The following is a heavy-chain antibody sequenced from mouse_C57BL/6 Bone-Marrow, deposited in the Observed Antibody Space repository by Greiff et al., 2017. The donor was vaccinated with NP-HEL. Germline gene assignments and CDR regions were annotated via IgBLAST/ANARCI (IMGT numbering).Heavy chain of an antibody. CDR2: ILPGSGST. Sequence: VQLQQSGAELMKPGASVKLSCKATGYTFTGYWIEWVKQRPGHGLEWIGEILPGSGSTNYNEKFKGKATFTADTSSNTAYMQLSSLTTEDSAIYYCARSRITTVVAPRAMDYWGQGTSVTVSS. D-gene: IGHD1-1*01. CDR3: ARSRITTVVAPRAMDY. CDR1: GYTFTGYW. J-gene: IGHJ4*01. V-gene: IGHV1-9*01.